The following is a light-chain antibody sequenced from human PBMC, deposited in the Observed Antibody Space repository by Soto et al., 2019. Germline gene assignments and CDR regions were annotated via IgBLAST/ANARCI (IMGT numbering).Light chain of an antibody. CDR2: DVS. CDR1: SSDVGGYNF. V-gene: IGLV2-11*01. CDR3: CSYAGSSTL. J-gene: IGLJ2*01. Sequence: QSVLTQPRSVSGSLGQSVTISCTGTSSDVGGYNFVSWYQQYPGKVPKLIIYDVSQRPSGVPDRFSASKSDNTASLTISGLQAEDEADYYCCSYAGSSTLFGGGTKVTVL.